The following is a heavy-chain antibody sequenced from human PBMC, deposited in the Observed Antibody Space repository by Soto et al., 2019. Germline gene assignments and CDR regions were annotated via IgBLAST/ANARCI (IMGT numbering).Heavy chain of an antibody. D-gene: IGHD2-2*03. V-gene: IGHV3-23*01. CDR1: GFTFITYA. Sequence: PGGSLRLSCAASGFTFITYAMTWVRQAPGKGLEWVSSISDSGGRTHYADSVKGRFTISRDNSKNTLYLQMNSLRVDDTAVYYCAKDLGYCSSSTCQPPYGMDVWGQGTTVTVSS. CDR3: AKDLGYCSSSTCQPPYGMDV. J-gene: IGHJ6*02. CDR2: ISDSGGRT.